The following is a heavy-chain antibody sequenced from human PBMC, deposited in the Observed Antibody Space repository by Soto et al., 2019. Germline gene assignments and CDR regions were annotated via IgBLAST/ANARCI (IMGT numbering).Heavy chain of an antibody. J-gene: IGHJ5*02. CDR1: GYSISSGYY. Sequence: SETLSLTCAVSGYSISSGYYWGWIRQPPGKGLEWIGSIYHSGSTYYNPSLKSRVTISVDTSKNQFSLKLSSVTTADTAVYYCARDRRYYDSSGYYYDWFDPWGQGTLVTVSS. V-gene: IGHV4-38-2*02. CDR2: IYHSGST. CDR3: ARDRRYYDSSGYYYDWFDP. D-gene: IGHD3-22*01.